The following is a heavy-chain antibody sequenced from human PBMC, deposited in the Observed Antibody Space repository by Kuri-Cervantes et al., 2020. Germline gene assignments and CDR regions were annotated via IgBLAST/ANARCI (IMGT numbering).Heavy chain of an antibody. CDR3: ARVFGTIFEPFFDY. CDR2: IYYSGST. J-gene: IGHJ4*02. D-gene: IGHD3-3*01. V-gene: IGHV4-61*01. Sequence: SETLSLTCTVSGGSVSSGSYYWSWIRQPPGKGLEWIGYIYYSGSTNHNPSLKSRVTISVDTSKNQFSLKLSSVTAADTAVYYCARVFGTIFEPFFDYWGQGTLVTVSS. CDR1: GGSVSSGSYY.